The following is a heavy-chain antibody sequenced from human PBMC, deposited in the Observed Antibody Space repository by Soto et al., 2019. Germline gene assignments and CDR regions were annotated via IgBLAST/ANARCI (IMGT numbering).Heavy chain of an antibody. D-gene: IGHD6-13*01. J-gene: IGHJ3*02. CDR1: GFSLSTSGVG. CDR3: AHRPPWAIAAAGHDAFDI. V-gene: IGHV2-5*02. Sequence: QITLKESGPTLVKPTQTLTLTCTFSGFSLSTSGVGVGWIRQPPGKALEWLALIYWDDDKRYSPSLKSRLTITKDTSKNQVVLTMTNMDPVDTATYYCAHRPPWAIAAAGHDAFDIWGQGTMVTVSS. CDR2: IYWDDDK.